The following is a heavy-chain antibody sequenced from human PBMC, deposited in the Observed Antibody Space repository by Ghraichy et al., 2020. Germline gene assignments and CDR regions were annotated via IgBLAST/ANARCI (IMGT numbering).Heavy chain of an antibody. Sequence: SETLSLTCSVYGGSLGGYYWSWIRQSPGQGLGWIGEINYVGVTNYNPSLESRVTISLDTYNNQFSLTLTSLTAADTALYFCARGRYCGGGACYPRPSSFDYWGQGIPVIVSS. CDR3: ARGRYCGGGACYPRPSSFDY. J-gene: IGHJ4*02. CDR2: INYVGVT. D-gene: IGHD2-15*01. CDR1: GGSLGGYY. V-gene: IGHV4-34*01.